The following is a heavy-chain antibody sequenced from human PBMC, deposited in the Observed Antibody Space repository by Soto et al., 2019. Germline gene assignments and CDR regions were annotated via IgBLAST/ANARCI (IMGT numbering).Heavy chain of an antibody. CDR3: AKRRIPGSVYYYYYMDV. CDR2: ISGSGGST. V-gene: IGHV3-23*01. J-gene: IGHJ6*03. Sequence: GGSLRLSCAASGFTFSSYAMSWVRQAPGKGLEWVSAISGSGGSTYYADSVKGRFTISRDNSKNTLYLQMNSLRAEDTAVYDCAKRRIPGSVYYYYYMDVWGKGTTVTVSS. D-gene: IGHD1-26*01. CDR1: GFTFSSYA.